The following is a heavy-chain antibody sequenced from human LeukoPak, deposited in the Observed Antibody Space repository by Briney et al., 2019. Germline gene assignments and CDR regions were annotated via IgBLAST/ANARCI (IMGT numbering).Heavy chain of an antibody. CDR3: ARGSRPFDWEPPFDY. J-gene: IGHJ4*02. CDR1: GGSISSGDYY. Sequence: TASETLSLTCTVSGGSISSGDYYWSWIRQPPGKGLEWIGYIYYSGSTYHNPSLKSRVTISVDTSKNQFSLKLSSVTAADTAVYYCARGSRPFDWEPPFDYWGQGTLVTVSS. D-gene: IGHD3-9*01. CDR2: IYYSGST. V-gene: IGHV4-30-4*08.